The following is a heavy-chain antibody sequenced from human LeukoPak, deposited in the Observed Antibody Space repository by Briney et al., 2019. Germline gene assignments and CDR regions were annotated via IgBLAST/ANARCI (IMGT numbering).Heavy chain of an antibody. CDR3: AKGPGSYYDPYAFDI. Sequence: GGSLRLSCAASGFTFSGYAMSWVRQAPEKVLEWVSGISGSGGSTYYADSVKGRFTISRDNSKNTLYVQMNSLRAEDTAVYYCAKGPGSYYDPYAFDIWGQGTMVTVSS. V-gene: IGHV3-23*01. D-gene: IGHD3-10*01. J-gene: IGHJ3*02. CDR2: ISGSGGST. CDR1: GFTFSGYA.